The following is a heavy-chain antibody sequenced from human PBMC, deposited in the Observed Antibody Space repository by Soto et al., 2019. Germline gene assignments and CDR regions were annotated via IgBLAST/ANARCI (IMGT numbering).Heavy chain of an antibody. Sequence: QVLLVQSGAEVKKPGASVKVSCKASGYTFSSYGISWVRQAPGQGLEWMGWIRPYNGNTNYAQKLQGRGTMTTDPATSTAYMELRSLRSDDTAVYYCGRGSWGDLLFDYWGQGTLVTVSS. V-gene: IGHV1-18*01. D-gene: IGHD3-10*01. J-gene: IGHJ4*02. CDR3: GRGSWGDLLFDY. CDR1: GYTFSSYG. CDR2: IRPYNGNT.